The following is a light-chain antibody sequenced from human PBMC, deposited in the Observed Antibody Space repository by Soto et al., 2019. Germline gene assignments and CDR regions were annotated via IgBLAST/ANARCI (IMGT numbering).Light chain of an antibody. CDR3: ATWDDSLNGVI. J-gene: IGLJ2*01. CDR2: NNN. Sequence: QLVLTQPPSASGTPGQRVTISCSGSSSNIGNNTVAWYQQLPGTAPKLLMYNNNQRPSGVPDRFSGSKSGTSASPAISGLQSEDEAHYHCATWDDSLNGVIFGGGTKLTVL. V-gene: IGLV1-44*01. CDR1: SSNIGNNT.